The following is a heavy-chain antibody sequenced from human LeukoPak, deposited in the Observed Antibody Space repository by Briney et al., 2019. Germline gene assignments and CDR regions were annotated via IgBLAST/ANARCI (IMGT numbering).Heavy chain of an antibody. Sequence: GGSLRLSCAASGFTFSSYSMNWVRQAPGKGLEWVSAISGSGGSTYYADSVKGRFTISRDNSKNTLYLQMSSLRAEDTAVYYCAKGYSVGATNLNFDYWGQGTLVTVSS. CDR3: AKGYSVGATNLNFDY. V-gene: IGHV3-23*01. J-gene: IGHJ4*02. D-gene: IGHD1-26*01. CDR2: ISGSGGST. CDR1: GFTFSSYS.